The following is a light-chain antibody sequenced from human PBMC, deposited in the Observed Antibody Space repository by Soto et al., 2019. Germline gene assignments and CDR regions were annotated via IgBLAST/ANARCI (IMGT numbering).Light chain of an antibody. CDR2: GDT. J-gene: IGLJ2*01. CDR3: QSYDSALSVYVV. V-gene: IGLV1-40*01. CDR1: SSNIGANYD. Sequence: QSVLTQPPSVSGAPGQRITIYCTGTSSNIGANYDVHWYQQLPGTAPKLLIYGDTNRPSGVPDRFSGSKSGTSASLAITGLQAEDEADYYCQSYDSALSVYVVFGGGTQLTVL.